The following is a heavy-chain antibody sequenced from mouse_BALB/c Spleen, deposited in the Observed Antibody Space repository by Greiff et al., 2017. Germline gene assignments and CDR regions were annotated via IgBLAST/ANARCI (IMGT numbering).Heavy chain of an antibody. CDR3: ARLDGNYYYAMDY. Sequence: QVQLKESGPGLVAPSQSLSITCTVSGFSFTGYGVNWVRQPPGKGLEWLGMIWGDGSTDYNSALKSRLSISKDNSKSQVFLKMNSLQTDDTARYYGARLDGNYYYAMDYWGQGTSVTVSS. J-gene: IGHJ4*01. V-gene: IGHV2-6-7*01. D-gene: IGHD2-1*01. CDR1: GFSFTGYG. CDR2: IWGDGST.